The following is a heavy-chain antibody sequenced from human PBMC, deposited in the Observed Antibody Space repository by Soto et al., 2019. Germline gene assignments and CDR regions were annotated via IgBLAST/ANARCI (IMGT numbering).Heavy chain of an antibody. CDR1: EYTFANHD. CDR2: MNPNSGNS. Sequence: QVQLVQSGAELKEPGASVKVSCTASEYTFANHDINWVRQAPGRGLEWMGWMNPNSGNSGFAQKFQDRVTMTRDTSRDTAYMELRNLRSEDTAVYYWASGWGRWPHEKPGDYWGQGTLVTVS. CDR3: ASGWGRWPHEKPGDY. J-gene: IGHJ4*02. D-gene: IGHD3-16*01. V-gene: IGHV1-8*01.